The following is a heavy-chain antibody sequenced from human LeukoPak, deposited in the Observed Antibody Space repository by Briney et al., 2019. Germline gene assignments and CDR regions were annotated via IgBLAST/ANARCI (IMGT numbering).Heavy chain of an antibody. Sequence: SETLSLTCSVSGASVSSDYWNWIRQSPGRGLEWIGYTHYRGDINYNPSLKSRLTMSVAASSNQVSLKLSSVTAADAAVYYCGRNLGSGSDHWGQGTLVTVSS. CDR3: GRNLGSGSDH. CDR2: THYRGDI. D-gene: IGHD3-10*01. CDR1: GASVSSDY. J-gene: IGHJ4*02. V-gene: IGHV4-59*02.